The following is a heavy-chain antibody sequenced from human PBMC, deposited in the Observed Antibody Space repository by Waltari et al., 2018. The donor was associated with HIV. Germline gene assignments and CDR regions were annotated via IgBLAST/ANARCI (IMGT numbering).Heavy chain of an antibody. CDR2: IIPMSHTP. J-gene: IGHJ4*02. CDR3: ASARETMGVDFDS. D-gene: IGHD3-16*01. CDR1: GGAFSSYT. Sequence: QVQLVQSGAEVKKPGSSVKVSCKASGGAFSSYTINWVRKAPGQGLEWLGRIIPMSHTPNNAQKFQGRVTITAEKSTSTAYMELTSLRSDDTAVDYCASARETMGVDFDSWGLGTLVTVSS. V-gene: IGHV1-69*08.